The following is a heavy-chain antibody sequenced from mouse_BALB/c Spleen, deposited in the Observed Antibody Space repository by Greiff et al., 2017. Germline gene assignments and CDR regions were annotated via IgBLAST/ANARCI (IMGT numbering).Heavy chain of an antibody. Sequence: EVQLQESGPGLVKPSQSLSLTCTVTGYSITSDYAWNWIRQFPGNKLEWMGYISYSGSTSYNPSLKSRISITRDTSKNQFFLQLNSVTTEDTATYYCARFTTVVATPRYFDVWGAGTTVTVSS. D-gene: IGHD1-1*01. CDR1: GYSITSDYA. V-gene: IGHV3-2*02. J-gene: IGHJ1*01. CDR2: ISYSGST. CDR3: ARFTTVVATPRYFDV.